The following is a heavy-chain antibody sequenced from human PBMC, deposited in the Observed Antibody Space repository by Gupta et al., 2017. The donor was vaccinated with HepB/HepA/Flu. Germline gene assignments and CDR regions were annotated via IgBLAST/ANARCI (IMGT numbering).Heavy chain of an antibody. CDR2: ISYDGSNK. Sequence: QVQLVESGGGVVQPGRSLRLSCAAPGFTFSSYSMHWVRQAPGKGLEWVAVISYDGSNKYYADSVKGRFTISRDNSKNTLYLQMNSLRAEDTAVYYCAKDHGIATTYYYGMDVWGQGTTVTVSS. J-gene: IGHJ6*02. V-gene: IGHV3-30*18. D-gene: IGHD6-13*01. CDR3: AKDHGIATTYYYGMDV. CDR1: GFTFSSYS.